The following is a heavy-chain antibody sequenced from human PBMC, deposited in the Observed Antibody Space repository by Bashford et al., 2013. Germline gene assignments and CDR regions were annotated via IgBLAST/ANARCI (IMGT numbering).Heavy chain of an antibody. V-gene: IGHV4-61*03. J-gene: IGHJ5*02. D-gene: IGHD3-10*01. Sequence: SETLSLTCTVSGGSISSGGYYWSWIRQHPGKGLEWIGYIYYSGTANYNPSLGSRISMSIDTSRNFFSLKMSSVTAADTAVYFCARAGTLDPAHSFDPWGQGTLVTVSS. CDR2: IYYSGTA. CDR3: ARAGTLDPAHSFDP. CDR1: GGSISSGGYY.